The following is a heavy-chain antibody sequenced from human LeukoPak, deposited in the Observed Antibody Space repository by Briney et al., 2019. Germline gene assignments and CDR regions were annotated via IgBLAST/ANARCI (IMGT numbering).Heavy chain of an antibody. D-gene: IGHD1-26*01. Sequence: GGSLRLSCAASGFIFSSCAINWLRQAPGKGLEWVSTISGSGGSTNYAVSVKGRFTISRDNSKNTLYLQMNSLRAEDTAVYYCAKDSGVSIVDLYGMDVWGQGTTVTVSS. CDR1: GFIFSSCA. J-gene: IGHJ6*02. CDR2: ISGSGGST. V-gene: IGHV3-23*01. CDR3: AKDSGVSIVDLYGMDV.